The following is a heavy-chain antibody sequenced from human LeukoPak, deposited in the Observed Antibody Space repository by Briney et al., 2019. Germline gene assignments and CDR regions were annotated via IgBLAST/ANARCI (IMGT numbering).Heavy chain of an antibody. J-gene: IGHJ4*02. CDR1: GFAFSNYA. CDR3: AKGTLGHCNGASCCPLDY. V-gene: IGHV3-23*01. D-gene: IGHD2-15*01. Sequence: PGGSLRLSCAASGFAFSNYAMAWVRQAPGKEPEWVSVITGGGADTYQIDSVKGRFTISRDNSKNTLYLQMNSLRAEDTAVYFCAKGTLGHCNGASCCPLDYWGQGTLVTVSS. CDR2: ITGGGADT.